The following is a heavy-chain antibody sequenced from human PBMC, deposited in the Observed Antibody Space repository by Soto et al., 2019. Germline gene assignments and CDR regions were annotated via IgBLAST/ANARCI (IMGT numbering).Heavy chain of an antibody. CDR1: GGTFSSYT. CDR2: IIPILGIA. V-gene: IGHV1-69*02. J-gene: IGHJ4*02. CDR3: AMNTGIAVAAQFDY. D-gene: IGHD6-19*01. Sequence: GASVKVSCKASGGTFSSYTISWVRQAPGQGLEWMGRIIPILGIANYAQKFQGRVTITADKSTSTAYMELSSLRSEDTAVYYCAMNTGIAVAAQFDYWGQGTLVTVSS.